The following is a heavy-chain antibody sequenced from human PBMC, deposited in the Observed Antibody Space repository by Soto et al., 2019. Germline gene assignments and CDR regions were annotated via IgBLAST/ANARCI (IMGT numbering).Heavy chain of an antibody. D-gene: IGHD1-26*01. CDR2: IIPIFGKA. Sequence: QVQLEQSGAEVKKPESSVRVSCKASGGTFRSDAFTWVRQAPGQGLEWVGGIIPIFGKATYAQKFQDRVKFTADESTNTTYMELISLRSEDTATYYCARGVTGGTYDSWGPGTLVTVSA. V-gene: IGHV1-69*01. CDR1: GGTFRSDA. CDR3: ARGVTGGTYDS. J-gene: IGHJ5*01.